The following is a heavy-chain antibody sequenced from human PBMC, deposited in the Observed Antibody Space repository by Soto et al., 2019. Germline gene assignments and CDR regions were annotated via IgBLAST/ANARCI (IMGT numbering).Heavy chain of an antibody. J-gene: IGHJ3*02. CDR3: ARERATIPHDAFDI. V-gene: IGHV3-30-3*01. CDR2: ISYDGSNK. Sequence: QVQLVESGGGVVQPGRSLRLSCAASGFTFSSYAMHWVRQAPGKGLEWVAVISYDGSNKYYADSVKGRFTISRDNSKNTLYLQMNSLRAEDTAVYYCARERATIPHDAFDIWGQWTMVTVSS. D-gene: IGHD5-12*01. CDR1: GFTFSSYA.